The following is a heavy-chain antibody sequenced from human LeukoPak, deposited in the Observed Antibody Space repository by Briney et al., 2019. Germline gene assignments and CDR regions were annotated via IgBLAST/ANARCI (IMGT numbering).Heavy chain of an antibody. Sequence: GGSLRLSCAAAGFTFETYPMNWVRQTPGRGLEWISYISSNRDTIYYAASVKGRFTISRDNARYSLYLQMNSPRAEDTAIYYCARSGYNRFDYWGQGTLVTVSS. CDR3: ARSGYNRFDY. V-gene: IGHV3-48*01. CDR2: ISSNRDTI. J-gene: IGHJ4*02. D-gene: IGHD5-24*01. CDR1: GFTFETYP.